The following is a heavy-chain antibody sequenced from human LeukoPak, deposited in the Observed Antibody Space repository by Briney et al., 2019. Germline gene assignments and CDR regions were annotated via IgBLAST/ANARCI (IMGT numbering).Heavy chain of an antibody. D-gene: IGHD3-10*01. CDR3: ARRVGRYFGERAYYYNYMDV. CDR2: INHSGST. V-gene: IGHV4-34*01. CDR1: GGSFSGYY. J-gene: IGHJ6*03. Sequence: SETLSLTCAVYGGSFSGYYWSWIRQPPGKGLEWIGEINHSGSTNYNPSLKSRVTISVDTSKNQFSLRLSSVNAADTAVYYCARRVGRYFGERAYYYNYMDVWGKGTTVTISS.